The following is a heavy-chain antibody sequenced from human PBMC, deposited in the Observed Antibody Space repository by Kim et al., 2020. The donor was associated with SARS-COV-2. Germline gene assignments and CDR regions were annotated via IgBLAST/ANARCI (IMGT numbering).Heavy chain of an antibody. J-gene: IGHJ3*02. Sequence: NPSLKSRVTISVDTSTNQFSLKLSSVTAADTAVYYCARARGGTMIVVVIGAFDIWGQGTMVTVSS. CDR3: ARARGGTMIVVVIGAFDI. D-gene: IGHD3-22*01. V-gene: IGHV4-31*02.